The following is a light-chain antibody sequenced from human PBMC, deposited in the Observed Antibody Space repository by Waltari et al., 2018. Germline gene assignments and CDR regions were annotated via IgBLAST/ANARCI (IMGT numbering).Light chain of an antibody. J-gene: IGLJ1*01. CDR3: SSYTTSSAPGV. Sequence: QSALTQPASVSGSPGQSIPISCSGTDSDVGAYDFVSWYQQHPGKAPHLIIYEVSNRPSGISNRFSGLQAEDEADYYCSSYTTSSAPGVFGTGTRVTVL. CDR2: EVS. CDR1: DSDVGAYDF. V-gene: IGLV2-14*01.